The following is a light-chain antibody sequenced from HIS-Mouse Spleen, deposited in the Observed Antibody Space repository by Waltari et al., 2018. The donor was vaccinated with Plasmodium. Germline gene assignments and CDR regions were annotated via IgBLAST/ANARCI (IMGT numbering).Light chain of an antibody. CDR1: KLGDKY. J-gene: IGLJ2*01. V-gene: IGLV3-1*01. CDR3: QAWVSSTGV. Sequence: SYELTQPPSVSVSPGQTASITCSGDKLGDKYACWYQQKPGQSPVLVIYQDSKRPSGIPKRFSGSNAGNTATLTISGTQAMDEADYYCQAWVSSTGVFGGGTKLTVL. CDR2: QDS.